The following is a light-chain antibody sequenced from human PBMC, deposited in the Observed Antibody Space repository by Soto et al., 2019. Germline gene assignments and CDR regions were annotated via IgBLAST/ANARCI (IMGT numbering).Light chain of an antibody. CDR3: QQYKNWPPIT. Sequence: EIVMTQSPATLSVSPGERATLSCRASQSVSSNLPWYQQKPGQAPRLLIYGASTRATGIPARFSGSGSGTEFTLTISILQSEDFAVYDCQQYKNWPPITFGQGTRLEI. CDR1: QSVSSN. CDR2: GAS. J-gene: IGKJ5*01. V-gene: IGKV3-15*01.